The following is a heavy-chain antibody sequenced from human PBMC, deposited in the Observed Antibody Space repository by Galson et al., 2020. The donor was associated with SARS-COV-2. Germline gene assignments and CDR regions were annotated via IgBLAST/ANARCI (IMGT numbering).Heavy chain of an antibody. Sequence: SETLSLTCTVSGGYIASYYGSWIRQPPGKGLEWIGYIYYTGSTKYNPSLRSRVTMSVDASTNQFSLKLNSVTAADTAVYFCARGDYSSSHFPYYDMDVWGKGTTVTVSS. CDR1: GGYIASYY. V-gene: IGHV4-59*01. CDR3: ARGDYSSSHFPYYDMDV. CDR2: IYYTGST. J-gene: IGHJ6*03. D-gene: IGHD6-13*01.